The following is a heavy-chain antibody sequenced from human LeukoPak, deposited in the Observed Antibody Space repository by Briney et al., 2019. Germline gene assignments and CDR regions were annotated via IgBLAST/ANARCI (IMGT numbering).Heavy chain of an antibody. CDR2: INHSGST. V-gene: IGHV4-34*01. CDR3: ATRIVGATRGDY. J-gene: IGHJ4*02. D-gene: IGHD1-26*01. CDR1: GGSFSGYY. Sequence: KPSETLSLTCAVYGGSFSGYYWSWIRQPPGKRLEWIGEINHSGSTNYNPSLKSRVTISVDTSKNQFSLKLSSVTAADTAVYYCATRIVGATRGDYWGQGTLVTVSS.